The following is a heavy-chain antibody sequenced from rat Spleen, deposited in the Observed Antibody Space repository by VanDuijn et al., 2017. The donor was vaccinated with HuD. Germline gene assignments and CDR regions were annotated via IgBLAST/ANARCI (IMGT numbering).Heavy chain of an antibody. Sequence: EVHLVESGGGLVQPGRSLKLSCAASGFTFSDYYMAWVRQAPRKGLEWVASISYDSSGTYYRDSVKGRFTISRDNTKRTLYLQMDSLRSEDTATYYCARRNSGIFDYWGQGVMVTVSS. CDR2: ISYDSSGT. CDR3: ARRNSGIFDY. V-gene: IGHV5-7*01. D-gene: IGHD4-4*01. CDR1: GFTFSDYY. J-gene: IGHJ2*01.